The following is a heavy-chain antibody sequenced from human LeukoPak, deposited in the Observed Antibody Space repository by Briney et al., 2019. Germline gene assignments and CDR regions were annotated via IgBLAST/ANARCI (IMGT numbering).Heavy chain of an antibody. CDR1: GFTFSTYA. CDR3: VKDRETYYDPGGYYCIWLDP. D-gene: IGHD3-22*01. CDR2: MIGSCATT. V-gene: IGHV3-23*01. Sequence: PGGSLRLSCAASGFTFSTYAMTWIRQAPGKGREGVSSMIGSCATTYYADSVKGRFTISRENSKSTLFLKMNSPRADATAAYHCVKDRETYYDPGGYYCIWLDPWGLGTLVTVSS. J-gene: IGHJ5*02.